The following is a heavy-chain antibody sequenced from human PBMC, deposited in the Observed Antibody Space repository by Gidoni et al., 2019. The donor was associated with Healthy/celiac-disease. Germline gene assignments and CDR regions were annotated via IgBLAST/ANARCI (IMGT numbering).Heavy chain of an antibody. J-gene: IGHJ6*02. D-gene: IGHD3-3*01. CDR2: ISSSSSTI. CDR3: ARDGDFGVVIQHYYYYGMDV. CDR1: GSTFSSYS. Sequence: EVQLVESGGGLVQPGGSLRLSCAASGSTFSSYSMNWVRQAPGKGLEWVSYISSSSSTIYYADSVKGRFTISRDNAKNSLYLQMNSLRDEDTAVYYCARDGDFGVVIQHYYYYGMDVWGQGTTVTVSS. V-gene: IGHV3-48*02.